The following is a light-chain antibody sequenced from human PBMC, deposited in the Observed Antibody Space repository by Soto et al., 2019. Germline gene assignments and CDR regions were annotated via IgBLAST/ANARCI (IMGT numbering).Light chain of an antibody. V-gene: IGKV3-20*01. Sequence: EIVLTQSPVTLSLSPGEIATLSCRASQSVSSSSLTWYQQKPGQAPRLLIYGASTRATGIPDRFSGSGSGTDFSLTISRLEPEDFAVYYCLQFDISPLYTFGQGTKVDIK. CDR1: QSVSSSS. CDR3: LQFDISPLYT. J-gene: IGKJ2*01. CDR2: GAS.